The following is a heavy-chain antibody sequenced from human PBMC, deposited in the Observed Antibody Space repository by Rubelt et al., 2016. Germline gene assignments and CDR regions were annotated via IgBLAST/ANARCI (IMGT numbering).Heavy chain of an antibody. V-gene: IGHV4-34*01. CDR1: GGSFSGYY. D-gene: IGHD3-22*01. CDR2: INHSGST. CDR3: ARLEGSGYYYYYFDY. J-gene: IGHJ4*02. Sequence: QVQLQQWGAGLLKPSETLSLTCGVYGGSFSGYYWSWIRQPPGKGLEWIGEINHSGSTNYNPSLKSRVTISVDTSKNQFSLKLSSVTAADTALYYCARLEGSGYYYYYFDYWGQGTLVTVSS.